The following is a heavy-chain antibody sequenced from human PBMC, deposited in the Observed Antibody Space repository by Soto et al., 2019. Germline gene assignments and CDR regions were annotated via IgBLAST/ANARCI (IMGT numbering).Heavy chain of an antibody. D-gene: IGHD5-18*01. Sequence: QVQLVQSGAEVKKPGASVKVSCKASGYTFTSYYMHWVRQAPGQGLEWMGIINPSGGSTSYAQKFQVRVTMTRDTSTSTVYMDLSSLKSDDTAVYYCASSAMANDAFHIRGQGTMVTVSS. V-gene: IGHV1-46*01. CDR2: INPSGGST. J-gene: IGHJ3*02. CDR3: ASSAMANDAFHI. CDR1: GYTFTSYY.